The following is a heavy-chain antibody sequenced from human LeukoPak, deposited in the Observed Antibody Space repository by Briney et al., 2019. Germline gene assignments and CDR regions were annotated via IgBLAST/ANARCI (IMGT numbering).Heavy chain of an antibody. CDR3: ARSLTGSVFDY. CDR1: GGSISSGSYY. J-gene: IGHJ4*02. Sequence: SETLPLTCTVSGGSISSGSYYWSWIRQPAGKGLEWIGRIYTSGSTNYNPSLKSRVTISVDTSKNQFSLKLSSVTAADTAVYYCARSLTGSVFDYWGQGTLVTVSS. V-gene: IGHV4-61*02. D-gene: IGHD3-10*01. CDR2: IYTSGST.